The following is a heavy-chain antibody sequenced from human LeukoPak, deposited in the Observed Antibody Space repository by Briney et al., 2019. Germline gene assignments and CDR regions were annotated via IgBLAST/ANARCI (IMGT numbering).Heavy chain of an antibody. CDR2: ISPSGSYI. D-gene: IGHD1-1*01. Sequence: GGSLRLSCAASGFTFRSYTMTWVRQSPGKGLEWLSCISPSGSYIHYADSVKGRFTISRDNAENSLYLQMNSLRAEDTAVYFCARVRDAYNQGLDYWGQGTLVTVSS. CDR3: ARVRDAYNQGLDY. V-gene: IGHV3-21*01. J-gene: IGHJ4*02. CDR1: GFTFRSYT.